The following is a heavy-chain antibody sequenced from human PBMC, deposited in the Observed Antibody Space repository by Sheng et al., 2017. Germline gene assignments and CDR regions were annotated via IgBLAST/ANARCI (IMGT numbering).Heavy chain of an antibody. V-gene: IGHV3-33*01. CDR2: IWYDGSKE. D-gene: IGHD4-17*01. J-gene: IGHJ4*02. CDR3: ARRPLDGYFGPIDH. Sequence: QVQLVESGGDVVQPGRSLRLSCVASGFTFSNYGMHWVRQAPGKGLEWVAVIWYDGSKEYYAESVKGRFTISRDSSTHTLYLQVNSLRAEDTGIYYCARRPLDGYFGPIDHWGQGTLVTVSS. CDR1: GFTFSNYG.